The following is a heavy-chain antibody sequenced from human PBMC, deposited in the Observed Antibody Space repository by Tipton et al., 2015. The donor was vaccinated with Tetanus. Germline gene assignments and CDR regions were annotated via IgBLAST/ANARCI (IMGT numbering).Heavy chain of an antibody. D-gene: IGHD5-18*01. CDR2: VYYTGST. CDR1: GDSVSGYY. CDR3: VRGRGLGAYSFGFEY. Sequence: TLSLTCTVSGDSVSGYYWSWIRQPPGKGLEWIGYVYYTGSTNHNPSLKSRVTISMDRSKNQISLQLTSVTAADTAVYYCVRGRGLGAYSFGFEYWGQGAQVIVSS. J-gene: IGHJ4*02. V-gene: IGHV4-59*02.